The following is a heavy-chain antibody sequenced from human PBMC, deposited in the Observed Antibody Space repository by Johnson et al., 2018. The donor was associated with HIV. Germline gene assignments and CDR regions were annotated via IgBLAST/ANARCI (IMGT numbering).Heavy chain of an antibody. CDR2: ISYDGSNK. D-gene: IGHD6-19*01. V-gene: IGHV3-30*04. CDR3: AGQVRAFDI. J-gene: IGHJ3*02. Sequence: VQLVESGGGVVQPGRSLRLSCAASGFTFSSYAMHWVRQAPGKGLEWVAVISYDGSNKYYADSVKGRFTISRDNSMHTMYLQMNSLRADDTAVYYCAGQVRAFDIWGQGTMVTVSS. CDR1: GFTFSSYA.